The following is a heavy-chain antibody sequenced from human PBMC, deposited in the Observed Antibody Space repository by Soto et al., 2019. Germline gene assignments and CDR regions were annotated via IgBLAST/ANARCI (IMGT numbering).Heavy chain of an antibody. CDR3: ARGEADYYAMDV. D-gene: IGHD2-15*01. V-gene: IGHV6-1*01. CDR1: GDSVSRNSVA. J-gene: IGHJ6*02. CDR2: TYYRSKWYN. Sequence: SQTLSLTCAISGDSVSRNSVAWNWIRQSPSRGLEWLGRTYYRSKWYNNYAESVKSRITINPDTSKNQFSLQLNSVTPEDTAVYYCARGEADYYAMDVWGQGTTVTVS.